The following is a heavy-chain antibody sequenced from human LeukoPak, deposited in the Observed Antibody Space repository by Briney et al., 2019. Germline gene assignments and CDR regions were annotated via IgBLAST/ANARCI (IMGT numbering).Heavy chain of an antibody. CDR3: ARDVHGDYGSGWFDP. CDR2: IMPLFGTA. V-gene: IGHV1-69*05. J-gene: IGHJ5*02. Sequence: SVKVSCKTSGGTFNNSAIIWVRQAPGQGLEWLGGIMPLFGTAGYAQKFQGRVTITKDESTRTVYSELTSLTPDDTAVYYCARDVHGDYGSGWFDPWGQGTLVSVSS. D-gene: IGHD4-17*01. CDR1: GGTFNNSA.